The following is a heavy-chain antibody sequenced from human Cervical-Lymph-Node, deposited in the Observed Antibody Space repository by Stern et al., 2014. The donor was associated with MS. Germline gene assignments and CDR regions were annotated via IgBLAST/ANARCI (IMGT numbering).Heavy chain of an antibody. D-gene: IGHD5-24*01. CDR2: IIPNNGDT. V-gene: IGHV1-2*02. J-gene: IGHJ4*02. Sequence: QVQLVQSGAAVKKPGASVKVSCKASGYTFTGYYIHWVRQAPGQGLEWMGWIIPNNGDTNYAQNFQGRVTMTRDTSISTAYMELSRLRSDDTAVYYCAKDGYNYWGQGTLVTVSS. CDR1: GYTFTGYY. CDR3: AKDGYNY.